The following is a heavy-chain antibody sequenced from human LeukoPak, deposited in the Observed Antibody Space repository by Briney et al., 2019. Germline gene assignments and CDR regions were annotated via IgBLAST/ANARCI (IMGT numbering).Heavy chain of an antibody. V-gene: IGHV3-23*01. Sequence: GGSLRLSCAASGFTFSSYAMSWVRQAPGKGLEWVSGISNSGGSTYYADSVKGRFTISRDNSKNTLYLQMNSLRAEDTAVYYCARGRGYYYYMDVWGKGTTVTISS. J-gene: IGHJ6*03. D-gene: IGHD3-16*01. CDR1: GFTFSSYA. CDR2: ISNSGGST. CDR3: ARGRGYYYYMDV.